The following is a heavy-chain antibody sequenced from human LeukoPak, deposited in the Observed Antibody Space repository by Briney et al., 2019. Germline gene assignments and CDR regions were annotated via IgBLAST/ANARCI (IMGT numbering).Heavy chain of an antibody. J-gene: IGHJ4*02. Sequence: GGSLRLSCAASGFTFSSYAMHWVRQAPGKGLEWVAVIPYDGSNKYYADSVKGRFTISRDNSKNTLYLQMNSLRAEDTAVYYCAQWMGRDHWGQGTLVTVSS. V-gene: IGHV3-30-3*01. D-gene: IGHD6-19*01. CDR2: IPYDGSNK. CDR3: AQWMGRDH. CDR1: GFTFSSYA.